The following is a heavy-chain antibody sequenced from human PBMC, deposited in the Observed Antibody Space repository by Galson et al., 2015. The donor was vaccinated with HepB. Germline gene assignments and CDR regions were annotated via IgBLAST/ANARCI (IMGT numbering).Heavy chain of an antibody. D-gene: IGHD2-2*03. CDR3: ARFVGIAVVPAAYDAFDI. J-gene: IGHJ3*02. V-gene: IGHV1-2*02. Sequence: VKVSCKASGYTFTGYYMHWVRQAPGQGLEWMGWINPNSGGTNYAQKFQGRVTMTRDTSISTAYMELSRLRSDDTAVYYCARFVGIAVVPAAYDAFDIWGQGTMVTVSS. CDR2: INPNSGGT. CDR1: GYTFTGYY.